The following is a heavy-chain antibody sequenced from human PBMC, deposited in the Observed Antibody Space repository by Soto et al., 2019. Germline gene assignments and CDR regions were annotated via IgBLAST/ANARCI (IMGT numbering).Heavy chain of an antibody. CDR1: GFTFSNAW. CDR3: TTRNYDFWSGYKAYYYYYYMDV. CDR2: IKSKTDGGTT. J-gene: IGHJ6*03. V-gene: IGHV3-15*01. D-gene: IGHD3-3*01. Sequence: EVQLVESGGGLVKPGGSLRLSCAASGFTFSNAWMSWVRQAPGKGLEWVGRIKSKTDGGTTDYAAPVKGRFTISRDDSKHTLYLQLNSLKTEDTAVYYCTTRNYDFWSGYKAYYYYYYMDVWGKGTTVTVSS.